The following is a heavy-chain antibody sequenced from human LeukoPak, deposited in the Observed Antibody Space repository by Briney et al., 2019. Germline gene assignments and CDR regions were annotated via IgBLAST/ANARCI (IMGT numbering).Heavy chain of an antibody. CDR3: ARDGLQYYYGMDV. CDR2: IYSGGST. V-gene: IGHV3-66*01. Sequence: GGSLRLSCAASGFTVSSNYMSWVRQAPGKGLEWVSVIYSGGSTYYADSVKGRFTISRDNSKNTLYLQMNSLRAEDTAVYYCARDGLQYYYGMDVWGQGTTVTVSS. D-gene: IGHD5-24*01. CDR1: GFTVSSNY. J-gene: IGHJ6*02.